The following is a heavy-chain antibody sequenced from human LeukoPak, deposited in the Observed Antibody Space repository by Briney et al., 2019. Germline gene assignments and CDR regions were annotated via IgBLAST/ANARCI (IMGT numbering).Heavy chain of an antibody. Sequence: GGSLRLSCAVSGFSVSNFGMSWVRQAPGKGLEWISAISVNGETTYYADSVKGRFIISRDNSKNTLFLQLGSLRAEDTAVYYCAQGYSSGWYPYWGQGSLVSVSS. V-gene: IGHV3-23*01. J-gene: IGHJ4*02. CDR1: GFSVSNFG. CDR2: ISVNGETT. D-gene: IGHD6-19*01. CDR3: AQGYSSGWYPY.